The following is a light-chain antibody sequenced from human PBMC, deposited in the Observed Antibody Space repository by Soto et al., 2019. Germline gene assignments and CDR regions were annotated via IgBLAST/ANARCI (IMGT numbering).Light chain of an antibody. CDR3: SSYTSSSTL. CDR2: EVS. V-gene: IGLV2-14*01. CDR1: SSDVGSYNY. J-gene: IGLJ1*01. Sequence: QSALTQPASVSGSPGQSITISCTGTSSDVGSYNYVSWYQQHPGKAPKLMIYEVSDRPSGISSRFSGSKSGNTASLTISGLQTEDEADYYCSSYTSSSTLLGTGTKVT.